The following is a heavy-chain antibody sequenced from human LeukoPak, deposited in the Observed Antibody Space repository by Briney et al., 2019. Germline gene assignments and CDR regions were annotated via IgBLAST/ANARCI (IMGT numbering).Heavy chain of an antibody. CDR2: IIPILGIA. V-gene: IGHV1-69*04. CDR3: TREGDLGFCSSTSCYVLDY. J-gene: IGHJ4*02. CDR1: GRTFSIYD. Sequence: SVKVSCKASGRTFSIYDISWVRQAPGQGLEWMGRIIPILGIANYAQKFQGRVTITADKSTSTAYMELSGLRSEETAVYYSTREGDLGFCSSTSCYVLDYWGQGTLVTVSS. D-gene: IGHD2-2*01.